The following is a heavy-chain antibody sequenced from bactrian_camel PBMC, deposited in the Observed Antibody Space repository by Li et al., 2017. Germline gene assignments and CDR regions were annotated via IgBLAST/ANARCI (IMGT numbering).Heavy chain of an antibody. D-gene: IGHD2*01. J-gene: IGHJ6*01. Sequence: HVQLVESGGGSVQAGGSLTLSCTTSASTSNMYCLGWFRQAPGKEREGVARMYSGESSTYYADSVKGRFIISRDNAKNTLSLQMNSLQPEDTAMHYCAARGPYCYTKLSVRDFTYWGQGTQVTVS. V-gene: IGHV3S60*01. CDR2: MYSGESST. CDR3: AARGPYCYTKLSVRDFTY. CDR1: ASTSNMYC.